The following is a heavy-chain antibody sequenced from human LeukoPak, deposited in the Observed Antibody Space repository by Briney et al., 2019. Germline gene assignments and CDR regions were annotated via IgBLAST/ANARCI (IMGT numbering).Heavy chain of an antibody. V-gene: IGHV3-21*01. CDR2: ISSSSSYI. CDR1: GFTFSSYS. J-gene: IGHJ4*02. CDR3: AREGSYGYELDY. Sequence: PRGSLRLSCAASGFTFSSYSMNWVRQAPGKGLEWVSSISSSSSYIYYADSVKGRFTIPRDNAKNSLYLQMNSLRAEDTAVYYCAREGSYGYELDYWGQGTLVTISS. D-gene: IGHD5-18*01.